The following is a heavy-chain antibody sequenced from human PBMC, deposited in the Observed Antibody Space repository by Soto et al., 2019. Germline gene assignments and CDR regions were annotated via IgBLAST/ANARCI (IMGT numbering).Heavy chain of an antibody. J-gene: IGHJ4*02. V-gene: IGHV4-59*01. CDR2: IYYSGST. CDR1: GGSISSYY. D-gene: IGHD6-19*01. Sequence: SETLSLTCTVSGGSISSYYWSWIRQPPGKGLEWIGYIYYSGSTNYNPSLKSRVTISVDTSKNQFSLKLSSVTAADTAVYYCASLGAVAGYYFDYWGQGTLVTVSS. CDR3: ASLGAVAGYYFDY.